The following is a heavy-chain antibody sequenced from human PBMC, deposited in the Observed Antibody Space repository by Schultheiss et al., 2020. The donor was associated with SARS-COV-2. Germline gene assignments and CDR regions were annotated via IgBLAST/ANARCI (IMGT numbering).Heavy chain of an antibody. CDR2: ISYDGSNK. Sequence: GGSLRLSCAASGFTFRNYWMDWVRQAPGKGLEWVAVISYDGSNKYYADSVKGRFTISRDNSKNTLYLQMNSLRAEDTAVYYCARAYTNNVYYDFWSGYSTIYYYYMDVWGKGTTVTVSS. D-gene: IGHD3-3*01. CDR1: GFTFRNYW. J-gene: IGHJ6*03. V-gene: IGHV3-30*03. CDR3: ARAYTNNVYYDFWSGYSTIYYYYMDV.